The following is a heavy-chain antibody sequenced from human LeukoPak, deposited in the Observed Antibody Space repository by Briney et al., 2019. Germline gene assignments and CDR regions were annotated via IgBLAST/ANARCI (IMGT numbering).Heavy chain of an antibody. CDR3: ARKSSISTSHPEDC. CDR2: ITNLGVGS. Sequence: GGSLRLSCAASGFTYNYYAMTWVRQAPGKGLQWVSSITNLGVGSYYADSVKGRFTIYRDNSKNTLYLQMNSLRVEDTAVYYCARKSSISTSHPEDCWGQGTLVTVSS. CDR1: GFTYNYYA. D-gene: IGHD1-26*01. V-gene: IGHV3-23*01. J-gene: IGHJ4*02.